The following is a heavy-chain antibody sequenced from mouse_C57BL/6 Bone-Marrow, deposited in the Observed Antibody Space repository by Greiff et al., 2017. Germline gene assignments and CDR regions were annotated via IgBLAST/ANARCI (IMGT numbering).Heavy chain of an antibody. CDR3: ARKGLLLYYAMAY. Sequence: QVQLQQPGAELVKPGASVKLSCKASGYTFTSYWMHWVKQRPGQGLEWIGMIHPNRGSTNYNEKIKSKATLTVDKTSSTAYMQLSSLTSEDSAVYYCARKGLLLYYAMAYWGQGTSVTVSS. D-gene: IGHD1-1*01. V-gene: IGHV1-64*01. CDR1: GYTFTSYW. J-gene: IGHJ4*01. CDR2: IHPNRGST.